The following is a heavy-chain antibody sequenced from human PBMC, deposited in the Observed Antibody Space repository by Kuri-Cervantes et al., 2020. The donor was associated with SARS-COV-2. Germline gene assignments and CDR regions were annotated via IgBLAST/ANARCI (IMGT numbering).Heavy chain of an antibody. V-gene: IGHV3-73*01. CDR3: TREANSFWGSGSNY. CDR2: VRGKANNYAT. D-gene: IGHD7-27*01. Sequence: GESLKISCEVSGFLFSASAIHWVRQASGKGLEWVGRVRGKANNYATAYAASVKGRFTISRDDSKNMAYLQMNSLKTEDTAVYYCTREANSFWGSGSNYWGQGTLVTVSS. CDR1: GFLFSASA. J-gene: IGHJ4*02.